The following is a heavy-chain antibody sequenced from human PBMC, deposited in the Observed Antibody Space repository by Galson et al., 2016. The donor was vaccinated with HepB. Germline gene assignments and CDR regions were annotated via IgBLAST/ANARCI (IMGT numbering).Heavy chain of an antibody. Sequence: SETLSLTCSVSGGSTSGYYWTWIRQPPGKGLEWIGFIHSSGSTTYNPSLKSRFTISIDTSINPFFLKLRSVTAADTAVYYCARGPTALTDAFDIWGQGTMVTVSS. J-gene: IGHJ3*02. CDR1: GGSTSGYY. D-gene: IGHD2-21*02. V-gene: IGHV4-59*01. CDR3: ARGPTALTDAFDI. CDR2: IHSSGST.